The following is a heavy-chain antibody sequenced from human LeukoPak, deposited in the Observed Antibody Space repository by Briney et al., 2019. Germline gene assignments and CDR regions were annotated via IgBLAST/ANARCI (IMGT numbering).Heavy chain of an antibody. CDR2: MNPNSGNT. CDR1: GYTFTSYA. V-gene: IGHV1-8*02. D-gene: IGHD3-10*01. CDR3: ARVDYGSGSYDY. J-gene: IGHJ4*02. Sequence: WASVKVSCKASGYTFTSYAMNWVRQAPGQGLEWMGWMNPNSGNTGYAQKFQGRVTMTRNTSISTAYMELSSLRSEDTAVYYCARVDYGSGSYDYWGQGTLVTVSS.